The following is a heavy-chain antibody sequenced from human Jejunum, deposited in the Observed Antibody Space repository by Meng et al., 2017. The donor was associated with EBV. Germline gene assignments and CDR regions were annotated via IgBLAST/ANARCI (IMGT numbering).Heavy chain of an antibody. CDR1: GYTLINYA. CDR3: ARGGPYPDSSGFHWYFDL. V-gene: IGHV7-4-1*02. D-gene: IGHD3-22*01. Sequence: VPVVQSGSELKKPGASVKVSCKASGYTLINYAINWVRQAPGQGLEWMGWINTHTGNPTYGQGFTGRFVLSSDTSVSTANLQISSLKAEDTAVYYCARGGPYPDSSGFHWYFDLWGRGTLVTVSS. CDR2: INTHTGNP. J-gene: IGHJ2*01.